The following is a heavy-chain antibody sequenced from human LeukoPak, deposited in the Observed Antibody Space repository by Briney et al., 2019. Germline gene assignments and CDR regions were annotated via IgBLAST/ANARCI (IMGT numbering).Heavy chain of an antibody. CDR2: INTNTGNP. V-gene: IGHV7-4-1*02. J-gene: IGHJ5*02. CDR3: ARAFHYSHSPYSPGYNYIDP. CDR1: GYTFTSYA. D-gene: IGHD1-1*01. Sequence: ASVKVSCKASGYTFTSYAMNWVRQAPGQGLEWMGWINTNTGNPTYAHGFTGRFVFSLDTSVSTAYLQISSLKAEDTAVYYCARAFHYSHSPYSPGYNYIDPWGQGTLVTVSS.